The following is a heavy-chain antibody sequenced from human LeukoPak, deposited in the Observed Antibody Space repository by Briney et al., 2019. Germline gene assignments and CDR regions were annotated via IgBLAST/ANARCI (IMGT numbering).Heavy chain of an antibody. J-gene: IGHJ6*02. CDR1: AGSISSGGYY. CDR3: ARTPATVTSRGYYYYYGMDV. CDR2: IYYSGST. D-gene: IGHD4-17*01. Sequence: SETLSLTCTVSAGSISSGGYYWSWIRQHPGKSLEWIGYIYYSGSTYYNPSLKSRVTISVDTSKNQFSLKLSSVTAADTAVYYCARTPATVTSRGYYYYYGMDVWGQGTTVTVSS. V-gene: IGHV4-31*03.